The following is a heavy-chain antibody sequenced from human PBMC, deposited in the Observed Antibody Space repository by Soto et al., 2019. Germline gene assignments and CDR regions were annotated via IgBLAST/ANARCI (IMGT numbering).Heavy chain of an antibody. J-gene: IGHJ5*02. V-gene: IGHV3-7*01. CDR1: GFTFSSYW. CDR3: ARVPIYDSSGYYYHGPGWFDP. D-gene: IGHD3-22*01. Sequence: LRLSCSASGFTFSSYWMSWVRQAPGKGLEWVANIKQDGSEKYYVDSVKGRFTISRDNAKNSLYLQMNSLRAEDTAVYYCARVPIYDSSGYYYHGPGWFDPWGQGTLVTVSS. CDR2: IKQDGSEK.